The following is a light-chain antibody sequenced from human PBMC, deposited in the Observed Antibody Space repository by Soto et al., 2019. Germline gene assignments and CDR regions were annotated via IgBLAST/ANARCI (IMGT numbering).Light chain of an antibody. CDR1: QDISNY. V-gene: IGKV1-33*01. Sequence: DIQMTQSPSSLSASVGDRVPITCQASQDISNYLNWYQQKPGKAPKLLIYDASNLETGVPSRFSGSGSGTDFTFTISSLQPEDIATYYCEQYDNLRRAFGQGTKVEIK. CDR2: DAS. J-gene: IGKJ1*01. CDR3: EQYDNLRRA.